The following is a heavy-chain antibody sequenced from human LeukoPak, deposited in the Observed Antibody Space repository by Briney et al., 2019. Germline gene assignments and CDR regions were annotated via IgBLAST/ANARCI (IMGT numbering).Heavy chain of an antibody. V-gene: IGHV1-18*04. D-gene: IGHD2-2*01. Sequence: GASVKVSCKASGYTFTSYGISWVRQAPGQGLEWMGWISAYNGNTNYAQKLQGRVTMTTDTSTSTAYMELRSLRSDDTAGYYCARAAGYCSSASCYVFDYWGQGTLVTVSS. CDR1: GYTFTSYG. CDR3: ARAAGYCSSASCYVFDY. CDR2: ISAYNGNT. J-gene: IGHJ4*02.